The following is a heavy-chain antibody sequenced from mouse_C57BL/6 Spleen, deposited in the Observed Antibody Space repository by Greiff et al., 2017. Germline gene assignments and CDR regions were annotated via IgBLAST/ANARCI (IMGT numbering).Heavy chain of an antibody. CDR3: ARGGLRQGDYAMDD. CDR1: GYTFPSYT. Sequence: QVQLQPSGAELARPGASVKMSCKASGYTFPSYTMHWVKQRPGQCLEWIGYINPSSGYTKYNQKFKDKATLTADKSSSTAYMQLSSLTSEDSAVYYCARGGLRQGDYAMDDWGQGTSVTVSS. D-gene: IGHD2-4*01. V-gene: IGHV1-4*01. J-gene: IGHJ4*01. CDR2: INPSSGYT.